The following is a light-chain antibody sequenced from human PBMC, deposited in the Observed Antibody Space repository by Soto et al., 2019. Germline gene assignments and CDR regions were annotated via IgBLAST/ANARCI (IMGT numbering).Light chain of an antibody. CDR3: QQYYSGPVT. CDR1: RSLYTSNKKNN. CDR2: WAS. J-gene: IGKJ3*01. Sequence: DIVMTQSPESLAVSLGERVTINCTSSRSLYTSNKKNNLAWYRQRPGQPPEMLFYWASTRETGVPDRFIGSGSGKDFTLTINSLQAEDVAVYYCQQYYSGPVTFGPGTRVDV. V-gene: IGKV4-1*01.